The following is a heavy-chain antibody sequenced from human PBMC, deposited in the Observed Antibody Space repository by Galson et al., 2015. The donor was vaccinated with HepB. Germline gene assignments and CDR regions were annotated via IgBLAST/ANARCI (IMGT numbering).Heavy chain of an antibody. CDR3: AKRAEDFGSHILRAADYYYMDV. D-gene: IGHD3-3*01. V-gene: IGHV3-30*18. Sequence: SLRLSCAASGFTFSSYSMHWVRQAPGKGLEWVAVISYDGSNKYYADSVKGRFTISRDNSKNTLYLQMNSLRAEDTAVYYCAKRAEDFGSHILRAADYYYMDVWGKGTTVTVSS. CDR2: ISYDGSNK. J-gene: IGHJ6*03. CDR1: GFTFSSYS.